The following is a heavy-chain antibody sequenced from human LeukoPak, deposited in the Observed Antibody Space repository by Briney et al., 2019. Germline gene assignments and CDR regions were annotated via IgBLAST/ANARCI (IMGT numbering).Heavy chain of an antibody. CDR2: ISSNGDNT. Sequence: PGGSLRPSCSASGFTFSSYAMHWVRQAPGKGLEYVSAISSNGDNTYYADSVKGRFTISRDNSKNTLYLQMSSLRADDTAVYYCVRGTGYWGQGTLVTVSS. CDR1: GFTFSSYA. CDR3: VRGTGY. V-gene: IGHV3-64D*06. J-gene: IGHJ4*02.